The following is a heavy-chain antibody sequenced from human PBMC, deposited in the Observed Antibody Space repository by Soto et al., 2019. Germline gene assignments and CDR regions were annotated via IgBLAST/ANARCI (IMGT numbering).Heavy chain of an antibody. CDR2: MNPNSGNT. CDR3: ARGPSAVSALYYYYGLDG. Sequence: ASVKVSCKASGYTFTSYDINWVRQATGQGLEWMGWMNPNSGNTGYAQKFQGRVTMTRNTSISTAYMELSSLRSEDTAVYYCARGPSAVSALYYYYGLDGWGQGTTVTVAS. CDR1: GYTFTSYD. V-gene: IGHV1-8*01. J-gene: IGHJ6*02. D-gene: IGHD2-8*01.